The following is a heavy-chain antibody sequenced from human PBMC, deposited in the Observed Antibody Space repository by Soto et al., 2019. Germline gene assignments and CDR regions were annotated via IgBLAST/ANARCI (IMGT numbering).Heavy chain of an antibody. CDR3: ARDGSGGQAFDI. J-gene: IGHJ3*02. V-gene: IGHV1-46*01. CDR1: GYTFTSYY. Sequence: GASVKVSCKASGYTFTSYYMHWVRQAPGQGLEWMGIINPSGGSTSYAQKFQGRVTMTRDTSTSTAYMELRSLRSDDTAVYYCARDGSGGQAFDIWGQGTMVTVSS. CDR2: INPSGGST. D-gene: IGHD3-10*01.